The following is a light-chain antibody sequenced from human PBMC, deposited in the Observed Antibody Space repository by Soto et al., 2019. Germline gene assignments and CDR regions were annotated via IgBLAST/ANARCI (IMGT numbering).Light chain of an antibody. CDR1: SSDVGGYSY. J-gene: IGLJ3*02. CDR2: EVT. V-gene: IGLV2-14*01. Sequence: QSVLTQPASVSGSPGQSITISCTGTSSDVGGYSYVSWYQQHPGKAPKVMIYEVTNRPSGVSNRFSGSKSGNTASLTISGLQAEDEADYYCSSYTSSSIWVFGGGTKVTVL. CDR3: SSYTSSSIWV.